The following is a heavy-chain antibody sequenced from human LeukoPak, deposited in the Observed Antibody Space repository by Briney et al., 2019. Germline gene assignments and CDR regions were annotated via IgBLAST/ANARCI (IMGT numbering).Heavy chain of an antibody. CDR1: GFSFSSYE. Sequence: PGGSLRLSCAASGFSFSSYEMNWVRQAPGKGLEWVSYISGSGSNIYYADSVMGRFTISRDNAKNSLYLQMNSLRAEDTAVYYCARERGGSSIGTEDFDNWGQGTLVTVSS. CDR2: ISGSGSNI. D-gene: IGHD1-26*01. CDR3: ARERGGSSIGTEDFDN. V-gene: IGHV3-48*03. J-gene: IGHJ4*02.